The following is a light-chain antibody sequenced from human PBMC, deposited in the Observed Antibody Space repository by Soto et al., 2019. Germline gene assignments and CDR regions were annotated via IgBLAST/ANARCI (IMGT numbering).Light chain of an antibody. CDR2: KAS. J-gene: IGKJ1*01. CDR1: QSISSW. V-gene: IGKV1-5*03. CDR3: QQYNSYPWT. Sequence: DIQMTQSPSTLSASVGDRVTIACRASQSISSWLAWYQQKPGKAPKLLIYKASSLESGVPSRFSGSGSGTEFTLTISSLQPHDFATYYCQQYNSYPWTVGKGTKV.